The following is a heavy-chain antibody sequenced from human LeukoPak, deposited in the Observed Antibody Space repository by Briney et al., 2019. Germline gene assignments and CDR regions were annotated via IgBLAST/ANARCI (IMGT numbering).Heavy chain of an antibody. CDR1: GYSFTSYW. CDR2: IYPGDSDT. Sequence: GESQKISCKGSGYSFTSYWIGWVRQMPGKGLEWMGIIYPGDSDTRYSPSFQGQVTISADKSISTAYLQWSSLKASDTAMYYCASPRYYYDSSGYFPDAFDIWGQGTMVTVSS. D-gene: IGHD3-22*01. V-gene: IGHV5-51*01. CDR3: ASPRYYYDSSGYFPDAFDI. J-gene: IGHJ3*02.